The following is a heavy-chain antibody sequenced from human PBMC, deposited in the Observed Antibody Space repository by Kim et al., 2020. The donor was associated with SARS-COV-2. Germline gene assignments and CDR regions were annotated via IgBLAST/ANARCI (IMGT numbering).Heavy chain of an antibody. CDR2: IIPIFGTA. D-gene: IGHD6-13*01. Sequence: VKVSCKASGGTFSSYAISWVRQAPGQGLEWMGGIIPIFGTANYAQKFQGRVTITADESTSTAYMELSSLRSEDTAVYYCARDEVAAAGPYYYYGMDVWGQGTTVTVSS. J-gene: IGHJ6*02. CDR1: GGTFSSYA. CDR3: ARDEVAAAGPYYYYGMDV. V-gene: IGHV1-69*01.